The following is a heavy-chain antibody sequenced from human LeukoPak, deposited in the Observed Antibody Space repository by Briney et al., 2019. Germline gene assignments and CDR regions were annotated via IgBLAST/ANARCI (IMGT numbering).Heavy chain of an antibody. CDR2: IYYSGST. J-gene: IGHJ5*02. V-gene: IGHV4-39*01. D-gene: IGHD1-26*01. CDR1: GGSISSSGYY. CDR3: ARHEYSGSYYGLSWFDP. Sequence: SETLSLTCTVSGGSISSSGYYWGWIRQPPGKGLEWIASIYYSGSTYYNPSLKSRVTISVHTSKNQLSLKLSSLTAADTAVYYCARHEYSGSYYGLSWFDPWGQGTLVTVSS.